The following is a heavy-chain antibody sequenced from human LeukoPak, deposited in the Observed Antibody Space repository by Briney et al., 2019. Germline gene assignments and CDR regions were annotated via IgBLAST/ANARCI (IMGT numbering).Heavy chain of an antibody. J-gene: IGHJ4*02. V-gene: IGHV1-2*02. Sequence: ASVKVSCKASGYTFTGNYIHWVRQAPGHGLDWMAWINPNSGGTNYAPKFQGRVTMTRDTSIRTAYMELTRLRSDDTAVYYCARGYSSGWYYFDHWGQGTLVTVSS. D-gene: IGHD6-19*01. CDR1: GYTFTGNY. CDR3: ARGYSSGWYYFDH. CDR2: INPNSGGT.